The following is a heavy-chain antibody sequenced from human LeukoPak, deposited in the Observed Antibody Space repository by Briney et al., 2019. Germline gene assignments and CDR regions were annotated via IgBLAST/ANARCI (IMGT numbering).Heavy chain of an antibody. Sequence: GASVKVSCKASGYTFTGYYMHWVRQAPGQGLEWMGWINPNSGGTNYAQKFQGRVTMTRDTSISTAYMELSRLRSDDTAVYYCAREVTGGSSGPDSDWFDPWGQGTLVTVSS. J-gene: IGHJ5*02. D-gene: IGHD6-19*01. CDR2: INPNSGGT. CDR1: GYTFTGYY. CDR3: AREVTGGSSGPDSDWFDP. V-gene: IGHV1-2*02.